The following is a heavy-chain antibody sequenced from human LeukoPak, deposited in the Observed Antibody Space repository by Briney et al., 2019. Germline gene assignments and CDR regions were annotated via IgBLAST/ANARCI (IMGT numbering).Heavy chain of an antibody. J-gene: IGHJ6*02. CDR2: ISGSSSYI. CDR3: ARDRATRKFDYYYGMDV. V-gene: IGHV3-21*01. Sequence: GALRLSCAASGFTLSSYSMNWVRQAPGKGLEWVSSISGSSSYIYCADSVKGRFTISRDNAKNSLYLQMNSLRAEDTAVYYCARDRATRKFDYYYGMDVWGQGTTVTVSS. CDR1: GFTLSSYS.